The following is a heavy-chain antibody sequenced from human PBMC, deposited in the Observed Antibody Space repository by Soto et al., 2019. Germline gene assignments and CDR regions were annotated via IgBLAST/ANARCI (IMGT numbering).Heavy chain of an antibody. CDR1: GFSFSPYA. V-gene: IGHV3-23*01. CDR3: ARGVRLHFDK. Sequence: EVQLLESGGSLVQPGGSLRLSCAASGFSFSPYAMSWVRQAPGKGLEWVSGISGSGNKTYYADSVKGRFTISRDNSKDTLYLQMNSLRAEDTAVYYCARGVRLHFDKWGQGTLGTVSS. CDR2: ISGSGNKT. J-gene: IGHJ4*02. D-gene: IGHD4-17*01.